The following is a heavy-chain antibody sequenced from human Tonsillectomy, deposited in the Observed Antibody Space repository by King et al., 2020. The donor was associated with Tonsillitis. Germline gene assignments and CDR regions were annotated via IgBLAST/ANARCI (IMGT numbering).Heavy chain of an antibody. CDR3: AKVYHDYGDYAISL. V-gene: IGHV3-30*18. Sequence: VQLVESGGGVVQPGRSLRLSCVASGFIFNNYDMHWVRPAPGKGLERVAVISYDGTNKYYADSVKGRFTISRDNSKNTLYLQMNSLRAEDTAVYFCAKVYHDYGDYAISLWGQGTLVTVSS. CDR1: GFIFNNYD. J-gene: IGHJ4*02. D-gene: IGHD4-17*01. CDR2: ISYDGTNK.